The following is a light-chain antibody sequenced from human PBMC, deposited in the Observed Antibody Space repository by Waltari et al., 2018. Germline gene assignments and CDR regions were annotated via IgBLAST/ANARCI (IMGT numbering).Light chain of an antibody. CDR3: QQYHAWWT. J-gene: IGKJ1*01. Sequence: IVMTQSPATLSVSPGERASFSCRASQSISSNLAWYQQKPGQTPRLLIYGASARAPGIPARFSGSGSGTEFTLTITSLQSEDFAVYYWQQYHAWWTFGQGTRVEIK. V-gene: IGKV3D-15*01. CDR1: QSISSN. CDR2: GAS.